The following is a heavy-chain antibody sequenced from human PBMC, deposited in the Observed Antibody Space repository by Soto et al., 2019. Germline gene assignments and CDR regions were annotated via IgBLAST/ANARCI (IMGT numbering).Heavy chain of an antibody. CDR1: GYTFTSYY. J-gene: IGHJ6*02. V-gene: IGHV1-46*01. Sequence: ASVKVSCKASGYTFTSYYIHWVRQAPGQGLEWMGIINPSGGSTSYAQKFQGRVTMTRDTSTSTVYMELSSLRSEDTAVYYCARDTYYYDSSGELLDYGMDVWGQGTTVTVSS. D-gene: IGHD3-22*01. CDR2: INPSGGST. CDR3: ARDTYYYDSSGELLDYGMDV.